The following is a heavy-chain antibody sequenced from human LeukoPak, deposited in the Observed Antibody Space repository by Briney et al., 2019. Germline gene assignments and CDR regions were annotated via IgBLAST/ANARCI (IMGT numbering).Heavy chain of an antibody. CDR1: GGTFSSYA. Sequence: GASVKVSCKASGGTFSSYAISWVRQAPGQGLEWMGGIIPIFGTANYAQKFQGRVTITADESTSTAYMELSSLRSEDTAVYYCAMIAARPEDYWGQGTLVTVSS. J-gene: IGHJ4*02. CDR3: AMIAARPEDY. D-gene: IGHD6-6*01. V-gene: IGHV1-69*13. CDR2: IIPIFGTA.